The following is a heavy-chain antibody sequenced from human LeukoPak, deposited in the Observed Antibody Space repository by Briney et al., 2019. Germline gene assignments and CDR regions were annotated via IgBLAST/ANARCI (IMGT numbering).Heavy chain of an antibody. CDR2: ISGGGGST. CDR1: GFTFSTYA. CDR3: TTSYRYDSESFDI. J-gene: IGHJ3*02. D-gene: IGHD3-3*01. Sequence: GGSLRLSCAASGFTFSTYAMSWVRQAPGKGLEWVSAISGGGGSTYYADSVKGRFTISRDSSKNTVYLQMNSLKIEDTAVYSCTTSYRYDSESFDIWGQGTMVTVSS. V-gene: IGHV3-23*01.